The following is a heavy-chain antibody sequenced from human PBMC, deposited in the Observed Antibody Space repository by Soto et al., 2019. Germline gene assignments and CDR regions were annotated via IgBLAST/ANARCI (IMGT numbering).Heavy chain of an antibody. J-gene: IGHJ6*02. CDR2: IYYSGST. CDR3: ARDADYGGSRGGMDV. V-gene: IGHV4-31*03. Sequence: QVRLEESGPGLVKPSETLSLICSVSGGSVNNANYFWNWIRHHPENGLEWIGYIYYSGSTRYNPSFKTRATLSIDTSKNHFSLRLNSVTVADTAVYFCARDADYGGSRGGMDVWGRETTVTVSS. CDR1: GGSVNNANYF. D-gene: IGHD4-17*01.